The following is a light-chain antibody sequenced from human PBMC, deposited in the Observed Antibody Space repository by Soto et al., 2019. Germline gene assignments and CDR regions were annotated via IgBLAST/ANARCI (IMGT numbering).Light chain of an antibody. V-gene: IGKV1-39*01. CDR3: QQYNSYPLT. J-gene: IGKJ4*01. CDR2: GAS. CDR1: QSISTY. Sequence: DIQMTQSPSSLSASVGDRVTITCRASQSISTYLNWYQQKLGKAPKLLISGASSLQGGVPSRFSGSGSGTDFTLTISSLQPDDFATFYCQQYNSYPLTFGGGTKVEIK.